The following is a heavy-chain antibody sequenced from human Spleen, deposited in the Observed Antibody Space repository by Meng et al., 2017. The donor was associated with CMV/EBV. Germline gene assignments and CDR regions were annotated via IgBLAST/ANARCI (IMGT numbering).Heavy chain of an antibody. CDR1: GFTVSTNY. J-gene: IGHJ6*02. D-gene: IGHD2-2*01. CDR3: VREGYCSSTTCSTYYHYGMDV. V-gene: IGHV3-53*01. CDR2: IYRGDNT. Sequence: GVLKISCAASGFTVSTNYMTWVRQAPGKGLEWVSIIYRGDNTYYADSVKGRFTISRGNSKNTLYLRMNNVRAEDTAVYYCVREGYCSSTTCSTYYHYGMDVWGQGTAVTVSS.